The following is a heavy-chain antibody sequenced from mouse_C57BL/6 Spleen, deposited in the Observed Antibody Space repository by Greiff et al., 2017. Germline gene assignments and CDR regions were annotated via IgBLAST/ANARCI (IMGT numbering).Heavy chain of an antibody. V-gene: IGHV8-12*01. Sequence: QVTLKVCGPGILQSSQTLSLTCSFSGFSLSTSGMGVSWIRQPSGKGLEWLAHIYWDDDKRYNPSLKSRLTISKDTSRNQVFLKITSVDTADTATYYCARSSSGYHYAMDYWGQGTSVTVSS. J-gene: IGHJ4*01. CDR1: GFSLSTSGMG. D-gene: IGHD3-2*02. CDR2: IYWDDDK. CDR3: ARSSSGYHYAMDY.